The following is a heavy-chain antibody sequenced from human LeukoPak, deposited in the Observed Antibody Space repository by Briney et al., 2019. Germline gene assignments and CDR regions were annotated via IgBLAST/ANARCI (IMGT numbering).Heavy chain of an antibody. CDR2: IYSSGTT. D-gene: IGHD5-24*01. J-gene: IGHJ4*02. V-gene: IGHV4-61*09. Sequence: SQTLSLTCTVSGDSINSGNNYWSWIRQPAGKGPEWIGHIYSSGTTNYNPSLKSRVTMSVDTSKNQFSLKLSSVTAADTAVYYCARDLSDHRRDGYNYVDYWGQGTLVTVSS. CDR3: ARDLSDHRRDGYNYVDY. CDR1: GDSINSGNNY.